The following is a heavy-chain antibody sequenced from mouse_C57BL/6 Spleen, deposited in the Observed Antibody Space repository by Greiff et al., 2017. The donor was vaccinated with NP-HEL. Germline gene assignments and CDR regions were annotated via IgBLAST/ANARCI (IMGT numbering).Heavy chain of an antibody. Sequence: LVESGAELARPGASVKMSCKASGYTFTSYTMHWVKQRPGQGLEWIGYINPSSGYTKYNQKFKDKATLTADKSSSTAYMQLSSLTSEDSAVYYCARGDWDEGGFDYWGQGTTLTVSS. CDR2: INPSSGYT. V-gene: IGHV1-4*01. J-gene: IGHJ2*01. CDR3: ARGDWDEGGFDY. CDR1: GYTFTSYT. D-gene: IGHD4-1*01.